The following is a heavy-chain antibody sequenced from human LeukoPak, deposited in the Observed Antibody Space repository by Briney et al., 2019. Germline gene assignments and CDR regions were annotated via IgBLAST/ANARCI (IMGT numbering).Heavy chain of an antibody. Sequence: PGGSLRLSCAASGFTVSSNYMSWGRQAPGKGLKWVSVIDSGGSTYYAESVKGRFTISRDNSKNTLYLQMNSLRAEDTAVYYCARDDSSGYSGYWGQGTLVTVSS. J-gene: IGHJ4*02. CDR3: ARDDSSGYSGY. D-gene: IGHD3-22*01. V-gene: IGHV3-66*02. CDR2: IDSGGST. CDR1: GFTVSSNY.